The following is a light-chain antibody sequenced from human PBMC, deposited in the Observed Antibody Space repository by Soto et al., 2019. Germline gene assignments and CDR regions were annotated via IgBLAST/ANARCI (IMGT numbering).Light chain of an antibody. CDR2: DAS. V-gene: IGKV3-20*01. Sequence: EIVLTQSPGTLSLSPGERATLSCRASQSVANNYLAWYQQKPGQAPRFLMYDASSRATGIPDRFSGSGSGTDFTLTISRLEPEDFAVYYCEQYGSTPLTFGGGTKVEIQ. CDR3: EQYGSTPLT. J-gene: IGKJ4*01. CDR1: QSVANNY.